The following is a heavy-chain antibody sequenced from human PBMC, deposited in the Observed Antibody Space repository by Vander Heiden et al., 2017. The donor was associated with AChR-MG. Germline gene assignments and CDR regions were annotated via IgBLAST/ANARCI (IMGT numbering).Heavy chain of an antibody. J-gene: IGHJ4*02. CDR1: GGTFSSYA. CDR2: IIPIFGTA. CDR3: ARVVVLAARPKEFDY. Sequence: QVQLVQSGAEVKKPGSSVKVSCKASGGTFSSYAISWVRKAPGQGLEWMGGIIPIFGTANYAQKFQGRVTITADESTSTAYMELSSLRSEDTAVYYCARVVVLAARPKEFDYWGQGTLVTVSS. D-gene: IGHD6-6*01. V-gene: IGHV1-69*01.